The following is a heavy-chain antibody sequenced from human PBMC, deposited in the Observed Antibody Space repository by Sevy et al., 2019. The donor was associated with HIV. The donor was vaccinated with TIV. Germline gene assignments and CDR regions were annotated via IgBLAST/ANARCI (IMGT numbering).Heavy chain of an antibody. CDR1: EFIFTNAW. Sequence: GGSLRLSCAASEFIFTNAWMSWVRQAPGKGLEWVGRIKSKTNGGTTDYAAPVEGRFTISRDDSKKTLYLQMNSLKTEDTAVYYCTTDLGYQLAWYYFNYWGQGTLVTVS. D-gene: IGHD2-2*01. J-gene: IGHJ4*02. CDR3: TTDLGYQLAWYYFNY. V-gene: IGHV3-15*01. CDR2: IKSKTNGGTT.